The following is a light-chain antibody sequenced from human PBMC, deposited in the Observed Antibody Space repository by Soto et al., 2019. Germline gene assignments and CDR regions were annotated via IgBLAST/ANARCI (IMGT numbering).Light chain of an antibody. CDR1: QSISSY. J-gene: IGKJ2*01. V-gene: IGKV1-39*01. CDR2: ATS. CDR3: QQSYSTPRT. Sequence: DIQMTQSPSSLSASVGDRVTITCRASQSISSYLNWYQQKPGKAPKLLIYATSNLQSGVPSRFSGSGSGTDFPLTISSLQPEDFATYYCQQSYSTPRTFGQGTKVDIK.